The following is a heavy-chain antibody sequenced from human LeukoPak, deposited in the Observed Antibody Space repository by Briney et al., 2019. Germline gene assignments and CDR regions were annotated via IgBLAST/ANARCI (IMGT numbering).Heavy chain of an antibody. V-gene: IGHV1-2*02. J-gene: IGHJ5*02. CDR3: ARVAVAGTEWFDP. D-gene: IGHD6-19*01. Sequence: SVKVSCKASGYTFTGYYLHWVRQAPGQGLEWMGWINPNSGGTNYAQKFQGRVTMTRDTSISTAYMELSRLRSDDTAVYYCARVAVAGTEWFDPWGQGTLVSVSS. CDR1: GYTFTGYY. CDR2: INPNSGGT.